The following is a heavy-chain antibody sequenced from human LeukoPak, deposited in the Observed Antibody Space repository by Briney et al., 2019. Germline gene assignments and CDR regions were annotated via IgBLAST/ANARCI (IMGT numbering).Heavy chain of an antibody. J-gene: IGHJ6*02. CDR1: GFIVSSNY. CDR3: AREGIVVAEEYYYGMDV. CDR2: IYRGVNT. Sequence: TGGSLRLSCAASGFIVSSNYLSWVRQAPGKGLEWVSIIYRGVNTYYADSVKGRFTISRDSSKNTLYLQMNSLRVEDTAVYYCAREGIVVAEEYYYGMDVWGQGTTVTVSS. D-gene: IGHD6-19*01. V-gene: IGHV3-53*01.